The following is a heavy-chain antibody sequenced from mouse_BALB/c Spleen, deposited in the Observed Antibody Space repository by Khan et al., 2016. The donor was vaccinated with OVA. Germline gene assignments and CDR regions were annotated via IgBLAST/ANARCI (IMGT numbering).Heavy chain of an antibody. J-gene: IGHJ4*01. D-gene: IGHD1-2*01. V-gene: IGHV14-3*02. CDR1: GFNIKDTY. CDR2: IDPANGKT. CDR3: SYSLLLYAIDY. Sequence: VQLKESGAELVKPGASVKLSCTGSGFNIKDTYIQWVKQRPEQGLEWIGRIDPANGKTIYDPKFQGKATITADTSSNTAYLHLSSLTSEDTVVYFCSYSLLLYAIDYCGQGTSVTVSS.